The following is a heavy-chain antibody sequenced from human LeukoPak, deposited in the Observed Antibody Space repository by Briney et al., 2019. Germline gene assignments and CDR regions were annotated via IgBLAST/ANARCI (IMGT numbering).Heavy chain of an antibody. J-gene: IGHJ4*02. Sequence: GGSLRVSCAASGFTFSSYSMNWVRQAPGKGVEWVSYISSSSSAIYYADSVKGRFTISSDDAKNSLYLQMNSLRAEDTAVYYCARGDLDGYEEYWGQGTLVTVSS. CDR3: ARGDLDGYEEY. CDR1: GFTFSSYS. D-gene: IGHD2-21*02. CDR2: ISSSSSAI. V-gene: IGHV3-21*05.